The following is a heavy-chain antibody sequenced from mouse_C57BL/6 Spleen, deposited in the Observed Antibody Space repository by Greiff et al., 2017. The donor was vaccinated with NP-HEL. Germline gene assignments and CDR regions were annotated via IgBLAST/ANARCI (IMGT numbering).Heavy chain of an antibody. V-gene: IGHV1-42*01. CDR1: GYSFTGYY. D-gene: IGHD2-1*01. Sequence: VQLQQSGPELVKPGASVKISCKASGYSFTGYYMNWVKQSPEKSLEWIGEINPSTGDTTYNQKFKAKATLTVDKSSSTAYMQLKSLTSEDSAVYYCARSYGNYGYFDVWGTGTTVTVSS. CDR2: INPSTGDT. CDR3: ARSYGNYGYFDV. J-gene: IGHJ1*03.